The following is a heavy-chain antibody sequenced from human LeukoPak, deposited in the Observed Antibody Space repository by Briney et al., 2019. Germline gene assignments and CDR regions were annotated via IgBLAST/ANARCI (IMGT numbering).Heavy chain of an antibody. CDR1: GGSISSYY. CDR3: ARTLRGIDY. D-gene: IGHD3-16*01. Sequence: PSETLSLTCTVSGGSISSYYWSWIRQPPGKGLEWIGYIYYSGSTNYNPSLKSRVTISVDTSKNQFSLKLSSVTAADTAVHYCARTLRGIDYWGQGTLVTVSS. J-gene: IGHJ4*02. CDR2: IYYSGST. V-gene: IGHV4-59*01.